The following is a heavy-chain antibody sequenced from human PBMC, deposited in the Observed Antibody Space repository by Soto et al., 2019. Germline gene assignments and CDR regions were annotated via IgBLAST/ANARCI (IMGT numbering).Heavy chain of an antibody. CDR1: GDPITSGGFY. Sequence: QVQLQESGPGLVKPSETLSLTCTLSGDPITSGGFYWTWIRQHPAKGLEWIGYIYYSGVTYYNPSLKSRATISVDTSKNQFSLNLSSVSAAATAMYYCARDLRGRRSGRFDPWGQGTLVTVSS. CDR2: IYYSGVT. CDR3: ARDLRGRRSGRFDP. J-gene: IGHJ5*02. D-gene: IGHD3-10*01. V-gene: IGHV4-31*03.